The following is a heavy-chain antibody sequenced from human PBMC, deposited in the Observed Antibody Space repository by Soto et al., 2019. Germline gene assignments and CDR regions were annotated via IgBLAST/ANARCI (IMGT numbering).Heavy chain of an antibody. J-gene: IGHJ6*04. Sequence: SETLSLTCAVYGGSFSGYYWSWIRQPPGKGLEWIGEINHSGSTNYNPSLKSRVTISVDTSKNQFSLKLSSVTAADTAVDYCASDGRCRHPYHRYGMAFWGKGTTVT. CDR3: ASDGRCRHPYHRYGMAF. CDR2: INHSGST. V-gene: IGHV4-34*01. D-gene: IGHD1-26*01. CDR1: GGSFSGYY.